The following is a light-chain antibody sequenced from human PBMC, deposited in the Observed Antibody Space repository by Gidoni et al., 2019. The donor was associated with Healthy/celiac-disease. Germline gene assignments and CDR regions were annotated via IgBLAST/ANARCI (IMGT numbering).Light chain of an antibody. CDR1: QSIRNY. Sequence: DIQVTQSPSSLSASIGDRVTITCRASQSIRNYLNWYQQTPGKAPLRFSGSGSGTDFTLTISSLQPEDFATYYCQQGYPTPRTFGQGTKVEIK. J-gene: IGKJ1*01. CDR3: QQGYPTPRT. V-gene: IGKV1-39*01.